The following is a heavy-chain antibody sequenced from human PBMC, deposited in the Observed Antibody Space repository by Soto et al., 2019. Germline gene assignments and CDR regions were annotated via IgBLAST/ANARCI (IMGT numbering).Heavy chain of an antibody. J-gene: IGHJ5*02. D-gene: IGHD2-15*01. Sequence: QVQLVESGGGVVQPGRSLRLSCAASRFTFSSYGMHWVRQAPGKGLEWVAVISYDGSNKYYADSVKGRFTISRDNSKNTLYLQMNSLRAEDTAVYYCAKDLGGSVTVAATTAHWFDPWGQGTLVTVSS. CDR1: RFTFSSYG. V-gene: IGHV3-30*18. CDR2: ISYDGSNK. CDR3: AKDLGGSVTVAATTAHWFDP.